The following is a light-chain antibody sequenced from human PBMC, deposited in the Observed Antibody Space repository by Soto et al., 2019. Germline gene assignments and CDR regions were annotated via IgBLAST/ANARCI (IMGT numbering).Light chain of an antibody. Sequence: QSALTQPASVSGSPGQSITISCTGPSSDVGSYNLVSWYQQHPGKAPKLMIYEGSKRPSGVSNRFSRSKSGNTASLTISGLEAEDEAAYYCCSYAGSSTVVFGGGTKLTVL. V-gene: IGLV2-23*01. J-gene: IGLJ2*01. CDR2: EGS. CDR3: CSYAGSSTVV. CDR1: SSDVGSYNL.